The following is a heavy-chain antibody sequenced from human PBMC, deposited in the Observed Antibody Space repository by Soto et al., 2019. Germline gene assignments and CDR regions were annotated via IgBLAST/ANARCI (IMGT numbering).Heavy chain of an antibody. CDR2: ISTDGSTS. J-gene: IGHJ4*02. CDR1: DSTFRTFW. Sequence: GGSLRLSCAAPDSTFRTFWMYWVRQAPGMGLVWVSRISTDGSTSDFADFVQGRFSISRDNAKKTLYLQMTNLRPDDAGRYYCAGDKSGSTRYWGQGTQVTVSS. CDR3: AGDKSGSTRY. D-gene: IGHD3-3*01. V-gene: IGHV3-74*01.